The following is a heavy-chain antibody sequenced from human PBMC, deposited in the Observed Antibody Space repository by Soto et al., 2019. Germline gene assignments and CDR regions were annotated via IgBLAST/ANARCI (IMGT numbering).Heavy chain of an antibody. D-gene: IGHD2-2*01. CDR1: GFTFSGHW. V-gene: IGHV3-74*03. CDR2: INTDGGSS. CDR3: AREAVYCSRTSCYRRAFDT. J-gene: IGHJ3*02. Sequence: EVQLVESGGDLVQPGGSLRLSCAASGFTFSGHWMHWVRQVPGKGLEWVSRINTDGGSSAYADSVKGRFTNSRDNAKNTLCLQMNGLRAEYTAVYYCAREAVYCSRTSCYRRAFDTWGQGTTVTVSS.